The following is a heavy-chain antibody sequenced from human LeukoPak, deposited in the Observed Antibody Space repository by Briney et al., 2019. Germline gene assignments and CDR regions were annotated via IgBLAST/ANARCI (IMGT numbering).Heavy chain of an antibody. CDR3: AAEYSSGWSFDY. D-gene: IGHD6-19*01. CDR1: GFTFSSYA. CDR2: ISGSGGST. Sequence: PGGSLRLSCAASGFTFSSYAMSWVRQAPGKGLEWVSAISGSGGSTYYADSVKGRFTISRDNTKNTLYLQMNSLRAEDTAVYYCAAEYSSGWSFDYWGQGTLVTASS. V-gene: IGHV3-23*01. J-gene: IGHJ4*02.